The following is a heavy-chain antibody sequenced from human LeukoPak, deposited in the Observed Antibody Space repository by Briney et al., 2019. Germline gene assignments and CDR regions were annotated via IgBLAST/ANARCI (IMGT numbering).Heavy chain of an antibody. D-gene: IGHD3-10*01. CDR1: GGSISSSSYY. V-gene: IGHV4-61*05. CDR2: IYYSGST. J-gene: IGHJ6*02. CDR3: ARSYYYGWGSYGMDV. Sequence: SETLSLTCTVSGGSISSSSYYWSWIRQPPGKGLEWIGYIYYSGSTNYNPSLKSRVTISVDTSKNQFSLKLSSVTAADTAVYYCARSYYYGWGSYGMDVWGQGTTVTVSS.